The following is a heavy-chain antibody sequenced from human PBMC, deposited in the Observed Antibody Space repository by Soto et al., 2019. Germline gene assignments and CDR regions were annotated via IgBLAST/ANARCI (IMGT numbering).Heavy chain of an antibody. J-gene: IGHJ4*02. Sequence: QVQLVESGGGVVQPGRSLRLSCAASGFTFSSYGMHWVRQAPGKGLEWVAVISYDGSNKYYADSVKGRFTISRYNSKNTLYLQMNSLRAEDTAVYYCAKVGDGSSWYGFDYWGQGTLVTVSS. D-gene: IGHD6-13*01. V-gene: IGHV3-30*18. CDR3: AKVGDGSSWYGFDY. CDR2: ISYDGSNK. CDR1: GFTFSSYG.